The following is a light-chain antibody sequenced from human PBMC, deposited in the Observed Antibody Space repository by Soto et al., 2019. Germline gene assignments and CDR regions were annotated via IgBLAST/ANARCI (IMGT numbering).Light chain of an antibody. CDR3: QKYNSALWT. CDR1: QGFSNY. J-gene: IGKJ1*01. Sequence: DIQMTQSPSSLSASVGDRVTITCRASQGFSNYLAWYQQKPGKVPKLLIYAASTLQSGVPSRFSGSGSGTDFTLTISSLQPEDVATYYCQKYNSALWTFGQGTKVEIK. CDR2: AAS. V-gene: IGKV1-27*01.